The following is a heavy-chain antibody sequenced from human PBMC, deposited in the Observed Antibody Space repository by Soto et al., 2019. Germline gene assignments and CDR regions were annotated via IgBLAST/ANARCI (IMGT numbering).Heavy chain of an antibody. CDR3: AREQEGVTGSSYEPNYYYYYGMDV. Sequence: GGSLRLSCAASGFTFSSYAMHWVRQAPGKGLEWVAVISYDGSNKYYADSVKGRFTISRDNSKNTLYLQMNSLRAEDTAVYYCAREQEGVTGSSYEPNYYYYYGMDVWGQGTTVTVSS. CDR2: ISYDGSNK. D-gene: IGHD6-13*01. CDR1: GFTFSSYA. V-gene: IGHV3-30-3*01. J-gene: IGHJ6*02.